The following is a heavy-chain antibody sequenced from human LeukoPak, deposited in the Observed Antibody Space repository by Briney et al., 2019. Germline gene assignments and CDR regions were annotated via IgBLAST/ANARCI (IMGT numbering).Heavy chain of an antibody. V-gene: IGHV3-30*04. CDR3: ARGYSSGWYVY. CDR1: GFTFSSYA. Sequence: GGSLRLSCAASGFTFSSYAIHWVRQAPGKGLEWVALTSHDGSYKYYADSVKGRFTISRDNSKNTLYLQMNSLRPEDTAVYYCARGYSSGWYVYWGQGTLVTVSS. D-gene: IGHD6-19*01. CDR2: TSHDGSYK. J-gene: IGHJ4*02.